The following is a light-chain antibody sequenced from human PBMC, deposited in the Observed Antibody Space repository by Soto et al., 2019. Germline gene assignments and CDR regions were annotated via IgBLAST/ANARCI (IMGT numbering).Light chain of an antibody. CDR3: TSYTSSSLDV. V-gene: IGLV2-14*01. CDR1: SSDVGGYNY. CDR2: DVG. J-gene: IGLJ1*01. Sequence: QSALTQPASVSGSPGQSITISCTGTSSDVGGYNYVSWYQQHPGKAPKLMIYDVGNRPSGVSSRFSGSKSGNTASLTISGLQAEDEADYYCTSYTSSSLDVFGTGTKLTVL.